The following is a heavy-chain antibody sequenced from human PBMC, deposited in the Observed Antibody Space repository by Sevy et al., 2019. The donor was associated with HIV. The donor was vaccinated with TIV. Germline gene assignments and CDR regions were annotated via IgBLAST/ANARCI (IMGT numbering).Heavy chain of an antibody. CDR2: INGRGSIA. V-gene: IGHV3-23*01. CDR1: GFSFRDYA. D-gene: IGHD4-17*01. CDR3: AKDGDYILSWFDS. J-gene: IGHJ5*01. Sequence: GGSLRLSCAASGFSFRDYAMSWVRQAPGKGLEWVSKINGRGSIAYYAHSVKGRFTISRDNSENMLYLQMNSLRAEDTAVYYCAKDGDYILSWFDSWGQGTLVTVSS.